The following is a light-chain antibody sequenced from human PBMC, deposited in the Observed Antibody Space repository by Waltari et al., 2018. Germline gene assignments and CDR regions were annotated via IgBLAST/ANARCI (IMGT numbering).Light chain of an antibody. Sequence: EIVLTQSPATLSLSPGESATLSCRASQCVSSYLAWYQQKPGQAPRLLIYDASNRATGIPARFSGSGSGTDFTLTITSLEPEDFTVYYCQHRSDWPLTFGGGTKVEIK. V-gene: IGKV3-11*01. CDR1: QCVSSY. J-gene: IGKJ4*01. CDR2: DAS. CDR3: QHRSDWPLT.